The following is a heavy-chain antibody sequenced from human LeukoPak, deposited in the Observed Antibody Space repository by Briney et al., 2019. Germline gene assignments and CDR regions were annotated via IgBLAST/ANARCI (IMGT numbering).Heavy chain of an antibody. J-gene: IGHJ4*02. V-gene: IGHV3-30*02. Sequence: GGFLRLSCVASGFNFPQYWMSWVRQAPGKGLEWVAFIRYDGSNKYYADSAKGRLTISRDNSKNTLYLQMNSLRAEDTAVYYCAKEGYCSGGSCYSPYYFDYWGQGTLVTVSS. CDR1: GFNFPQYW. CDR3: AKEGYCSGGSCYSPYYFDY. D-gene: IGHD2-15*01. CDR2: IRYDGSNK.